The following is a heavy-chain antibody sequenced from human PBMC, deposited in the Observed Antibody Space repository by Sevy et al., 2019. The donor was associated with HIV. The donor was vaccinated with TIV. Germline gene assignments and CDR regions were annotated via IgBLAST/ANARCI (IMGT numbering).Heavy chain of an antibody. V-gene: IGHV3-23*01. D-gene: IGHD3-22*01. CDR1: GFTFSSYA. J-gene: IGHJ4*02. CDR3: AKDGHYSDSSADYLNYFDY. CDR2: ISGSASST. Sequence: GGSLRLSCAASGFTFSSYAMSWVRQAPGKGLEWVSAISGSASSTYYADSVKGRFTISRDNSKNTLYLLLNSLRAEDTAVYYCAKDGHYSDSSADYLNYFDYWGQGTLVTVSS.